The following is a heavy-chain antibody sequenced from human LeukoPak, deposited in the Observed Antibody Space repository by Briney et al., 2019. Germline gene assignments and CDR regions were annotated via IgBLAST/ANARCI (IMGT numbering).Heavy chain of an antibody. CDR3: ARVYYSSSYDYWYFDL. CDR2: IYYSGST. D-gene: IGHD6-13*01. Sequence: PSETLSLTCTVSGGSISSSSYYWGRIRQPPGKGLEWIGSIYYSGSTNYNPSLKSRVTISVDTSKNQFSLKLSSVTAADTAVYYCARVYYSSSYDYWYFDLWGRGTLVTVSS. CDR1: GGSISSSSYY. J-gene: IGHJ2*01. V-gene: IGHV4-39*07.